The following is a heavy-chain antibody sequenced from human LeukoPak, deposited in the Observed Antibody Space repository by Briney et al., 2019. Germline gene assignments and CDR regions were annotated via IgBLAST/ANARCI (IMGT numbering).Heavy chain of an antibody. CDR1: GFTFSGYA. J-gene: IGHJ4*02. D-gene: IGHD6-19*01. Sequence: GGSLRLSCAASGFTFSGYAMHWVRQAPGKGLEWVAVISYDGSNDYYADSVKGRFTISRDNSKDTLYLQMNSLRPEDTAIYYCATNGPGIAVAGYVDYWGQGTLVTVSS. CDR2: ISYDGSND. CDR3: ATNGPGIAVAGYVDY. V-gene: IGHV3-30-3*01.